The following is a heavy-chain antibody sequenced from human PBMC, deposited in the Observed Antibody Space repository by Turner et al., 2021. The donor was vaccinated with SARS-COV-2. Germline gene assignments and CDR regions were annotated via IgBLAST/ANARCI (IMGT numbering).Heavy chain of an antibody. CDR3: AREGDGI. D-gene: IGHD3-10*01. CDR1: GGPITSFY. Sequence: QVQLQESSPGLVKPSETLSPTCTVSGGPITSFYWSWIRESAGKGLEWIGRISPSGITNYNPSLQSRVTMSLDRPNNQFSLKLTAGTAADTAVYFCAREGDGIWGQGTTVTVSS. J-gene: IGHJ3*02. CDR2: ISPSGIT. V-gene: IGHV4-4*07.